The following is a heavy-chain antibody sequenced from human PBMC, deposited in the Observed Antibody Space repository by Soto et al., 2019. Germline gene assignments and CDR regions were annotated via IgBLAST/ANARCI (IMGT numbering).Heavy chain of an antibody. CDR1: GYTLTELS. D-gene: IGHD3-10*01. CDR3: ATTRRGVLLWFGESNPRYYYYGMDV. Sequence: ASVKVSCTVSGYTLTELSMHWVRQAPGKGLEWMGGFDPEDGETIYAQKFQGRVTMTEDTSTDTAYMELSSLRSEDTAVYYCATTRRGVLLWFGESNPRYYYYGMDVWGQGTTVTVSS. CDR2: FDPEDGET. V-gene: IGHV1-24*01. J-gene: IGHJ6*02.